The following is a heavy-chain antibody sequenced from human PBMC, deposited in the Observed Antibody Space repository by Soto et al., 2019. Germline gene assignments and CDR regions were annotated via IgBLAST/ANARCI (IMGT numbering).Heavy chain of an antibody. V-gene: IGHV3-43*01. CDR1: GFTFDDYT. J-gene: IGHJ6*02. CDR2: ISWDGGST. CDR3: AKDSRPYDYYGMDV. Sequence: EVQLVESGGVVVQPGGSLRLSCAASGFTFDDYTMHWVRQAPGKGLEWVSLISWDGGSTYYADSVKGRFTISRDNSKNSLYLQMNSLRTEDTALYYCAKDSRPYDYYGMDVWGQGTTVTVSS.